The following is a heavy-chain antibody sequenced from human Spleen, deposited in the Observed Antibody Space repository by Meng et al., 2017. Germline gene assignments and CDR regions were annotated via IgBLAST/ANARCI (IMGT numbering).Heavy chain of an antibody. D-gene: IGHD2-15*01. CDR3: AGGGYCSGGSCYPADY. Sequence: ASVKVSCKASGYTFTSYAMNWVRQAPGQGLEWMGWINTNTANPTYAQDFSGRFVFSLDTSVSTAYLQISSLKAEDTAVYYCAGGGYCSGGSCYPADYWGQGTLVTVSS. V-gene: IGHV7-4-1*02. J-gene: IGHJ4*02. CDR1: GYTFTSYA. CDR2: INTNTANP.